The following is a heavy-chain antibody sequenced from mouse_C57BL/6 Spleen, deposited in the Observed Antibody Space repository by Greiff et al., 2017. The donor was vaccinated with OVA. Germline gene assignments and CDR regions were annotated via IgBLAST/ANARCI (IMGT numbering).Heavy chain of an antibody. D-gene: IGHD2-10*01. J-gene: IGHJ4*01. CDR3: ARLAYYGNYSYAMDY. CDR1: GYAFSSSW. V-gene: IGHV1-64*01. Sequence: QVQLQQSGPELVKPGASVKISCKASGYAFSSSWMNWVKQRPGQGLEWIGMLHPNSGSTNYNEKFKSKATLTVDKSSSTAYMQLSSLTSEDSAVYYCARLAYYGNYSYAMDYWGQGTSVTVSS. CDR2: LHPNSGST.